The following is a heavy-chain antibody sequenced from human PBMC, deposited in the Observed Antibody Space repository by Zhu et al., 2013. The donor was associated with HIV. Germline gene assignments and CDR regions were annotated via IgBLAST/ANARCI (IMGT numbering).Heavy chain of an antibody. D-gene: IGHD2-2*01. CDR1: GHTFSSYG. CDR3: AREQCSSTTCYQYMDV. CDR2: INPNSGGT. Sequence: QVQLVQSGAEVKKPGASVKVSCKASGHTFSSYGISWVRQAPGQGLEWMGWINPNSGGTNYAQKFQGRVTMTRDTSISTAYMELSRLRSDDTAVYYCAREQCSSTTCYQYMDVWGKGTTVTVSS. V-gene: IGHV1-2*02. J-gene: IGHJ6*03.